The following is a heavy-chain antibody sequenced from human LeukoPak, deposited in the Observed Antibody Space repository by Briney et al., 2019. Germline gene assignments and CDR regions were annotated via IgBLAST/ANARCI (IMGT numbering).Heavy chain of an antibody. CDR1: TFTLNNYW. J-gene: IGHJ5*02. D-gene: IGHD3-10*01. CDR2: ISGSGGST. V-gene: IGHV3-23*01. Sequence: GGSLRLSCTASTFTLNNYWMSWVRQAPGKGLEWVSAISGSGGSTYYAYSVEGRFTISRDNSKNTLYLQMNSLRAEGTAVYYCAKVRNYYGSGSYYKVPNWFDPWGQGTLVTVSS. CDR3: AKVRNYYGSGSYYKVPNWFDP.